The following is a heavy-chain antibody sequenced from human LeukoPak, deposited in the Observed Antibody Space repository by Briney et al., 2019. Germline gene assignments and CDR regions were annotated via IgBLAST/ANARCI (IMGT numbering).Heavy chain of an antibody. CDR2: ICSNGGCT. D-gene: IGHD2-2*01. Sequence: GGSLRLSCAASGFTFSDFAMHWVRQAPGKQLEYVSAICSNGGCTYYAKSVRGRFTISRDNSKNTLYLQMGSLRAEDTAVYYCVGTVPAAATQGWDYWGQGTLVTVSS. CDR3: VGTVPAAATQGWDY. J-gene: IGHJ4*02. CDR1: GFTFSDFA. V-gene: IGHV3-64*01.